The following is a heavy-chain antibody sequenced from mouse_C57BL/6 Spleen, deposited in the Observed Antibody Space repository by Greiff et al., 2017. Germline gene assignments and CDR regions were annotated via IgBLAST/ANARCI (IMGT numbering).Heavy chain of an antibody. Sequence: QVQLQQSGAELVRPGASVTLSCKASGYTFTDYEMHWVKQTPVHGLEWIGAIDPETGGTAYNQKFKGKAILTADKSSSTAYMELRSLTSEDSAVYYCTRGKLTTAHWYCDVWVTGTTVTVSS. CDR2: IDPETGGT. V-gene: IGHV1-15*01. D-gene: IGHD1-2*01. J-gene: IGHJ1*03. CDR3: TRGKLTTAHWYCDV. CDR1: GYTFTDYE.